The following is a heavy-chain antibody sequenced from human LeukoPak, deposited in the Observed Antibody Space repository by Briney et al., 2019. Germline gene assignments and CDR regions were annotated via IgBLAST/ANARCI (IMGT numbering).Heavy chain of an antibody. Sequence: SETLSLTCTVSGGSISSYYWNWIRQPPGKGLEWIAYIYYSGNTYYNPSLKSRVTISVDTSKNQFSLKLSSVTAADTAVYFCARGPYSYDSSGAFDIWGQGTMVTVSS. CDR1: GGSISSYY. D-gene: IGHD3-22*01. CDR2: IYYSGNT. CDR3: ARGPYSYDSSGAFDI. V-gene: IGHV4-59*08. J-gene: IGHJ3*02.